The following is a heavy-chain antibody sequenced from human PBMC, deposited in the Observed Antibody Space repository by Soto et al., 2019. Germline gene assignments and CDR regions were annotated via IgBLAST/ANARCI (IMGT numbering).Heavy chain of an antibody. CDR3: AAVDYYYGSGSRVGLDV. J-gene: IGHJ6*02. Sequence: SETLSLTCAVSGGSISSDNWWSWVRQPPGEGLEWIGEIHHSGSSDYNPSLKSRVTISVDKSKNQFSLKLNSVTAADTAIYYCAAVDYYYGSGSRVGLDVWGQRTTVTVSS. CDR1: GGSISSDNW. D-gene: IGHD3-10*01. CDR2: IHHSGSS. V-gene: IGHV4-4*02.